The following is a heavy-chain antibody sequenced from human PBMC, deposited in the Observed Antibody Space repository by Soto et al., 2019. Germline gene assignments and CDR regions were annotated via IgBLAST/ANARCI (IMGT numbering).Heavy chain of an antibody. CDR1: GGTFSSYA. CDR3: ARDAGYHDVGLEWFDP. CDR2: IIPIFGTA. J-gene: IGHJ5*02. V-gene: IGHV1-69*01. D-gene: IGHD2-2*01. Sequence: QVQLVQSGAEVKKPGSSVKVSCKASGGTFSSYAISWVRQAPGQGLEWMGGIIPIFGTANYAQKFQGRVTITADESTSTDDMELSSLRSEDTAVYYCARDAGYHDVGLEWFDPWGQGTLVTVSS.